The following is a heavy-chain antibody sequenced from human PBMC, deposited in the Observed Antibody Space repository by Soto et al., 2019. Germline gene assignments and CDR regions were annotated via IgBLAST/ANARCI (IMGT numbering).Heavy chain of an antibody. CDR2: IYYSGST. J-gene: IGHJ4*02. CDR1: GGSVSSGSYY. CDR3: ARDLDY. V-gene: IGHV4-61*01. Sequence: SETLSLTCTVSGGSVSSGSYYWSWIRQPPGKGLEWIGYIYYSGSTNYNPSLKSRVTISVDTSKNQFSLKLSSVTAADTAVYYCARDLDYWGQGTLVTVSS.